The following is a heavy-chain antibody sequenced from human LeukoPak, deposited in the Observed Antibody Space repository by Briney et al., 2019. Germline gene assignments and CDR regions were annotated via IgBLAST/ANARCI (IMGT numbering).Heavy chain of an antibody. D-gene: IGHD2-8*01. CDR1: GGSFSGYY. V-gene: IGHV4-59*01. CDR2: IYYSGST. J-gene: IGHJ5*02. Sequence: SETLSLTCAVYGGSFSGYYWSWIRQPPGKGLEWIGYIYYSGSTSYNPSLKSRVTISVDTSKNQFSLKLSSVTAADTAVYYCASGIFTNGFDPWGQGTLVTVSS. CDR3: ASGIFTNGFDP.